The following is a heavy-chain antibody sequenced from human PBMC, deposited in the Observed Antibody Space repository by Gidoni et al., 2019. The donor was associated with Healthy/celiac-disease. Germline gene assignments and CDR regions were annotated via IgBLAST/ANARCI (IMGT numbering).Heavy chain of an antibody. Sequence: EVQLVESGGGLVQPGGSLRLSCAASGFTFSSYWMSWVRQAPGKGLEWVANIKQDGSEKYYVDSVKGRFTISRDNAKNSLYLQMNSLRAEDTAVYYCAREGPLRLGEFDYWGQGTLVTVSS. CDR3: AREGPLRLGEFDY. CDR2: IKQDGSEK. V-gene: IGHV3-7*01. D-gene: IGHD3-16*01. CDR1: GFTFSSYW. J-gene: IGHJ4*02.